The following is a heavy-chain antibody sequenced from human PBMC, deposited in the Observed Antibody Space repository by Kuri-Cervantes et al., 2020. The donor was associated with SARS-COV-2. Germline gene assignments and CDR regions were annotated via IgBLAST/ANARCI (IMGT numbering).Heavy chain of an antibody. CDR2: IYYSGST. CDR3: ATISASYSSGWYALY. Sequence: ESLKISCAVSGFTFSNYGMNWVRQPPGKGLEWIGSIYYSGSTYYNPSLKSRVTISVDTSKNQFSLELSSVTAADTAVYYCATISASYSSGWYALYWGQGTLVTVSS. J-gene: IGHJ4*02. D-gene: IGHD6-19*01. CDR1: GFTFSNYG. V-gene: IGHV4-39*07.